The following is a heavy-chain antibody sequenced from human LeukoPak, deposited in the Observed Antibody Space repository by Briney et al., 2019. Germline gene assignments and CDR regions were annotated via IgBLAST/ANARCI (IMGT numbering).Heavy chain of an antibody. CDR1: GFTFSNAW. V-gene: IGHV3-15*01. CDR2: IKSKTDGGTT. J-gene: IGHJ4*02. D-gene: IGHD3-9*01. Sequence: GGSLRLSCAASGFTFSNAWMSWVRQAPGKGLEWVGRIKSKTDGGTTDYAAPVKGRFTISRDDSKNTLYLQMNSLKTEDTAVYYCTTQYYDILTGYYRGYWGQGTLVTVSS. CDR3: TTQYYDILTGYYRGY.